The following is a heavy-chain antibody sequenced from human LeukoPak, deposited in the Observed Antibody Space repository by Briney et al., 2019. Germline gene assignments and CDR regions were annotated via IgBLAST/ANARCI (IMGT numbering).Heavy chain of an antibody. J-gene: IGHJ4*02. V-gene: IGHV3-30*02. CDR3: ARGGGIHFDY. CDR1: GFTFSSYG. D-gene: IGHD3-16*01. Sequence: GGSLRLSCAASGFTFSSYGMHWVRQAPGKGLEWVAFIRYDGSNKYYADSVKGRFTISRDNSKNTLYLQMNSLRAEDTAVYYCARGGGIHFDYWGQGTLVTVSS. CDR2: IRYDGSNK.